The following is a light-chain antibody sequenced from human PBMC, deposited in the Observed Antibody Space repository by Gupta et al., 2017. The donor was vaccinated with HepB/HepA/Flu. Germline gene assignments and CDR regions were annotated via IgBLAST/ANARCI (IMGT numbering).Light chain of an antibody. CDR3: AAWDDSRRVI. CDR1: TSNIGTNP. Sequence: QSVLTQPPSASGTPGQRVTMSCSGSTSNIGTNPVNSYQQLPGKATKLLIYSNNQRPSGVPDRFSGSKSGTSASLAISGLQSEDEAAYYCAAWDDSRRVIFGGGTKLTVL. CDR2: SNN. V-gene: IGLV1-44*01. J-gene: IGLJ2*01.